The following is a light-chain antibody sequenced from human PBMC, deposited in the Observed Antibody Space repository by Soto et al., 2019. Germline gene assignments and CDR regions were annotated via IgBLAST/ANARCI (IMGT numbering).Light chain of an antibody. Sequence: DIQLTQSPSTLSAYVGDRVTITCRASQRIASAVAWYQQKPGKAPKLLIYKASTLKSGVPSRFSGSGSGTEFTLTISSLQPDDFATYYCQHYNSYSEAFGQGTKV. CDR3: QHYNSYSEA. CDR1: QRIASA. V-gene: IGKV1-5*03. CDR2: KAS. J-gene: IGKJ1*01.